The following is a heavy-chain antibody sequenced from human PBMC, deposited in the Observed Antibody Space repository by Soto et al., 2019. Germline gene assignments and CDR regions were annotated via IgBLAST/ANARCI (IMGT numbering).Heavy chain of an antibody. V-gene: IGHV1-18*01. D-gene: IGHD2-15*01. CDR1: GYTFTSYG. CDR2: ISAYKGNT. J-gene: IGHJ4*02. CDR3: ARVGMVESAESISDLFDY. Sequence: QVQLVQSGAEVKKPGASVKDSCKASGYTFTSYGISWVRQAPGQGLEWMGWISAYKGNTNYAQKLQGRVTMTTDTSTSTAYMERSSLRSDDTAVYYCARVGMVESAESISDLFDYWGQGTLVTVSS.